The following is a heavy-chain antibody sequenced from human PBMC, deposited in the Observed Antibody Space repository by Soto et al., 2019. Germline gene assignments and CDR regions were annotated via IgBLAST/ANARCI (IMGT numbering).Heavy chain of an antibody. V-gene: IGHV3-7*01. Sequence: EVQLVESGGGLVQSGGSLRLSCAASGFTFSSYWMSWVRQAPGKGLEWVANIKQDGSEKYYVDSVKGRFTISRDNAKNSLYLQMNSLRAEDTAVYYCARAGRGVVEPAATPAYYYYYGMDVWGQGTTVTVSS. CDR3: ARAGRGVVEPAATPAYYYYYGMDV. D-gene: IGHD2-2*01. CDR1: GFTFSSYW. J-gene: IGHJ6*02. CDR2: IKQDGSEK.